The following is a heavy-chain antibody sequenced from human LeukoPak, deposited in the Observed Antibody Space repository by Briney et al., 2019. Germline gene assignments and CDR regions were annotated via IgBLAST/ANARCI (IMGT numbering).Heavy chain of an antibody. Sequence: GGSLRLSCAASGFTFSSYSMNWVRQAPGKGLEWVSSISSSSSYIYYADSVKGRFTISRDNAKNSLYLQMNSLRAEDTSVYYCVAGDWGARDSFDLWGRGTMVTVSS. V-gene: IGHV3-21*01. D-gene: IGHD2-21*02. CDR1: GFTFSSYS. CDR3: VAGDWGARDSFDL. J-gene: IGHJ3*01. CDR2: ISSSSSYI.